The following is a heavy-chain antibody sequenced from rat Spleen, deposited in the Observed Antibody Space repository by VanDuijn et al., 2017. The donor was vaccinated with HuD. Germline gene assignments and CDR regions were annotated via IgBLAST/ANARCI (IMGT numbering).Heavy chain of an antibody. CDR2: ISYDGSST. Sequence: EVQLVESGGGLVQPGRSMKLSCVASGFTFSNYDMAWVRQAPKKGLEWVATISYDGSSTNYPDSVKGRFTISRDNAKSTQYLQMDSLRSEDTATYYCATYSGRFDYWGQGVMVTVSS. CDR3: ATYSGRFDY. V-gene: IGHV5-7*01. CDR1: GFTFSNYD. D-gene: IGHD1-1*01. J-gene: IGHJ2*01.